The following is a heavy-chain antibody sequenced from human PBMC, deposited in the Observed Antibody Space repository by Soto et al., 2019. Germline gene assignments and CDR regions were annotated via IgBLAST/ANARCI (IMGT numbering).Heavy chain of an antibody. D-gene: IGHD2-21*02. Sequence: SLRPCCSPSVFTFSAYAMTWVREAPGKRLESVSGIYGNGAGIQYADSVSGRFSISRNNSNITLYLQMNSLRAEDMAVYYCAKDVISGDGFWLMDHWGQGTLVTVSS. CDR2: IYGNGAGI. CDR3: AKDVISGDGFWLMDH. J-gene: IGHJ4*02. V-gene: IGHV3-23*01. CDR1: VFTFSAYA.